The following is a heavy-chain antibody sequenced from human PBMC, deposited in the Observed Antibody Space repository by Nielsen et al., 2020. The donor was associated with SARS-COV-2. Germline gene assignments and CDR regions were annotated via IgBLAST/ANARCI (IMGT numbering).Heavy chain of an antibody. J-gene: IGHJ4*02. CDR2: IYYSGST. V-gene: IGHV4-39*07. CDR3: ARSIRTWVYESNGFHTSYDY. CDR1: GGSISSTSYY. D-gene: IGHD3-22*01. Sequence: SETLSLTCTVSGGSISSTSYYWGWIRQPPGKGLEWIANIYYSGSTYFNPSLKSRVAISVDTSKSQFSLKLSSVTAADTAVYYCARSIRTWVYESNGFHTSYDYWGQGTLVTVSS.